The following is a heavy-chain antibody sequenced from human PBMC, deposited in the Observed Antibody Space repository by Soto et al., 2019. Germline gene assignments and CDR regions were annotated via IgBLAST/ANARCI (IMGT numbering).Heavy chain of an antibody. V-gene: IGHV3-30-3*01. J-gene: IGHJ4*02. D-gene: IGHD3-22*01. CDR3: ARAQDYYDSSGYFLGDY. CDR1: GFTFSSYA. CDR2: ISYDGSNK. Sequence: GESLKISCAASGFTFSSYAMHWVRQAPGKGLEWVAVISYDGSNKYYADSVKGRFTISRDNSKNTLYLQMNSLRAEDTAVYYCARAQDYYDSSGYFLGDYWGQGTLVTVSS.